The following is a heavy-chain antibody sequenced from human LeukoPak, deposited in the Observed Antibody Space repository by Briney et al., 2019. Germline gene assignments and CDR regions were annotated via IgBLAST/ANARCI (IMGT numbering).Heavy chain of an antibody. CDR1: GFIFTKYW. CDR2: VNSDGSAT. J-gene: IGHJ4*02. Sequence: GGSLRLSCAASGFIFTKYWMHWVRQVPGKGLVWVSHVNSDGSATSYADSVKGRLTISRDNAKNTVYLHMNSLRVEDTAVYYCTSFYETNWGQGTLVTVSS. V-gene: IGHV3-74*01. CDR3: TSFYETN. D-gene: IGHD2/OR15-2a*01.